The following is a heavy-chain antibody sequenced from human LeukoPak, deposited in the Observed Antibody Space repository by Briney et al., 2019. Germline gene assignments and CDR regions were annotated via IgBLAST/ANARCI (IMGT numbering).Heavy chain of an antibody. D-gene: IGHD1-1*01. CDR3: AREGSEGYLFDY. J-gene: IGHJ4*02. CDR2: TYYRSKWYN. V-gene: IGHV6-1*01. Sequence: SQTLSLTCAISGDSVSSSTAAWSWIRQSPSRGLEWLGRTYYRSKWYNDYAVSVKSRITINPDTSKNQFSLQLNSMTPEDTAVYYCAREGSEGYLFDYWGQGTLVTVSS. CDR1: GDSVSSSTAA.